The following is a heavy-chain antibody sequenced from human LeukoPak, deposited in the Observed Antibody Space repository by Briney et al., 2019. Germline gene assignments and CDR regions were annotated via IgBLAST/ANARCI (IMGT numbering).Heavy chain of an antibody. CDR2: MNPNSGNT. D-gene: IGHD3-10*01. V-gene: IGHV1-8*01. J-gene: IGHJ4*02. CDR1: GYTFTSYD. Sequence: ASVKVSCKASGYTFTSYDINWVRQATGQGLEWMGWMNPNSGNTGYAQKFQGRVTMTRDTSTSTVYMELSSLRSEDTAVYYCARGSASGRGLRPLYYFDYWGQGTLVTVSS. CDR3: ARGSASGRGLRPLYYFDY.